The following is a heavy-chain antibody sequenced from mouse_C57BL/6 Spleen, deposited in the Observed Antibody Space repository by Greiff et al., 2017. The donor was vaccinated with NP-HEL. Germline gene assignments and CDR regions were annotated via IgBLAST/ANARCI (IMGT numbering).Heavy chain of an antibody. J-gene: IGHJ3*01. CDR3: ARDRVVTTDGFAY. Sequence: EVQLQESGPGLVKPSQSLSLTCSVTGYSITSGYYWNWIRQFPGNKLEWMGYISYDGSNNYNPSLKNRISITRDTSKNQFFLKLNSVTTEDTATYDCARDRVVTTDGFAYWGQGTLVTVSA. V-gene: IGHV3-6*01. CDR2: ISYDGSN. CDR1: GYSITSGYY. D-gene: IGHD2-2*01.